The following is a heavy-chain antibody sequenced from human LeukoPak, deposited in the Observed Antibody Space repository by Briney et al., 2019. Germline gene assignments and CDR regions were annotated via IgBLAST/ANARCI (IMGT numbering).Heavy chain of an antibody. V-gene: IGHV1-24*01. CDR3: ATDFGYFDWLLTDS. CDR1: GYTLSELS. D-gene: IGHD3-9*01. Sequence: ASVKVSCKVSGYTLSELSMHWVRQTPGKGLEWMGGFNPEDGDTIYAQNFQGRLTMTEDTSTDTAYMELSSLRSEDTAVYYCATDFGYFDWLLTDSWGQGTLVPVSS. J-gene: IGHJ4*02. CDR2: FNPEDGDT.